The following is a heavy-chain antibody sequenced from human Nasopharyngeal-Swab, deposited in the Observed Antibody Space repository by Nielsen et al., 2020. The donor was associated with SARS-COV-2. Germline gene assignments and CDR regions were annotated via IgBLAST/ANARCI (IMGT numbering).Heavy chain of an antibody. Sequence: GGSLRLSCAASGFTFSSYAMHWVRQAPGQGLEWVAVISYDGSNKYYADSVKGRFTISRDNSKNTLYLQMNSLRAEDTAVYYCAKQYSSGWYAAQFDYWGQGTLVTVSS. CDR2: ISYDGSNK. J-gene: IGHJ4*02. CDR1: GFTFSSYA. CDR3: AKQYSSGWYAAQFDY. D-gene: IGHD6-19*01. V-gene: IGHV3-30-3*02.